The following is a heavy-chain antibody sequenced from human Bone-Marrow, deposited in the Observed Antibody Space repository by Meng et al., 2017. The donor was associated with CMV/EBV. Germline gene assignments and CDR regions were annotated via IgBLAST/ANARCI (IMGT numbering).Heavy chain of an antibody. J-gene: IGHJ4*02. CDR2: IIPIFGTA. D-gene: IGHD3-3*01. Sequence: TFSSYAISGVRQAPGQGLEWMGGIIPIFGTANYAQKFQGRVTITADKSTSTAYMELSSLRSEDTAVYYCARGRITIFGVSPWYYFDYWGQGTLVTVSS. V-gene: IGHV1-69*06. CDR3: ARGRITIFGVSPWYYFDY. CDR1: TFSSYA.